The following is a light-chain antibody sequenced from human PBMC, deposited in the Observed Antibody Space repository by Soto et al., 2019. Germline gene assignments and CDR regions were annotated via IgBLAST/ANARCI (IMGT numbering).Light chain of an antibody. J-gene: IGKJ1*01. CDR2: AAS. CDR3: LQDYNYPRT. Sequence: AIQMTQSPSSLSASVGDRVTITCRASQGIRNDFGWYQDKPGKAPNLLIYAASSLQAGVPSRFSGNGSGTDFTLTISSLQPEDFATYYCLQDYNYPRTFGQGTKVEIK. V-gene: IGKV1-6*01. CDR1: QGIRND.